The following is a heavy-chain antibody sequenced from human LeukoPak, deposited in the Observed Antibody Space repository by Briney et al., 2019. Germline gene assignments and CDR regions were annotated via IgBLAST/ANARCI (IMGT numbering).Heavy chain of an antibody. Sequence: SETLSLTCTVSGGSISSGGYYWSWIRQHPGKGLEWIGYIYYSGSTYYNPSLKSRVTISVDTSKNQFSLKLSSVTAADTAVYYCARDSSSWYGTTTDYWGQGTLVTVSS. CDR1: GGSISSGGYY. CDR2: IYYSGST. V-gene: IGHV4-31*03. CDR3: ARDSSSWYGTTTDY. D-gene: IGHD6-13*01. J-gene: IGHJ4*02.